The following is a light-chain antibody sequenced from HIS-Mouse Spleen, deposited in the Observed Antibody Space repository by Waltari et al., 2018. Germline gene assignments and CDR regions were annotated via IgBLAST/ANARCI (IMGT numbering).Light chain of an antibody. J-gene: IGLJ3*02. CDR2: DVS. Sequence: QSALTQPASVSGSPGQSITISCTGTRSYVGGYNYVSWYQQHPGKAPKLMIYDVSNRPSGVANRFSGSKSGNTASLTITGLQAEDEADYYCSSYTSSSTRVFGGGTKLTVL. CDR3: SSYTSSSTRV. CDR1: RSYVGGYNY. V-gene: IGLV2-14*03.